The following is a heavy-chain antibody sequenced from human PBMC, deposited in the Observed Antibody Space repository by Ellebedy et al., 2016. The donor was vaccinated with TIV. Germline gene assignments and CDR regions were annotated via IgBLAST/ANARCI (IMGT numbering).Heavy chain of an antibody. J-gene: IGHJ4*02. D-gene: IGHD4-23*01. CDR1: GFTFSDYY. V-gene: IGHV3-11*04. Sequence: GESLKISXAASGFTFSDYYMTWIRQAPGKGLEWVSHVSNRDGSTIFYADSVKGRFTISRDNAKNSLYLQMDSLRAEDTAVYYCARNFDGTYAHWGQGTLVTVSS. CDR2: VSNRDGSTI. CDR3: ARNFDGTYAH.